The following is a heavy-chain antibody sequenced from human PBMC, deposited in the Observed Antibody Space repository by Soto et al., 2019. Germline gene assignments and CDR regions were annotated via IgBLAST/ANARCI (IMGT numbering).Heavy chain of an antibody. Sequence: HPGGSLRLSCAASGFTFSSYAMSWVRQAPGKGLEWVSAISGSGGSTYYADSVKGRFTISRDNSKNTLYLQMNSLRAEDTAVYYCAKDGKSGGYLLPAYYGMDVWVGCCGMDVWGQGTTVTVSS. J-gene: IGHJ6*02. CDR2: ISGSGGST. D-gene: IGHD4-17*01. CDR3: AKDGKSGGYLLPAYYGMDVWVGCCGMDV. V-gene: IGHV3-23*01. CDR1: GFTFSSYA.